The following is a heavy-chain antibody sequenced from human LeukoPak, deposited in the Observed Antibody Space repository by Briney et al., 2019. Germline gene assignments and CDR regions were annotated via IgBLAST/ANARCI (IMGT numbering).Heavy chain of an antibody. CDR2: IYHSGST. J-gene: IGHJ4*02. CDR3: ARAIEVGAMTPFDY. Sequence: MSSETLSLTCTVSGYSISSGYYWGWIRQPPGKGLEWIGSIYHSGSTYYNPSLKSRVTISVDTSKNQFSLKLSSVTAADTAVYYCARAIEVGAMTPFDYWGQGTLVTVSS. D-gene: IGHD1-26*01. CDR1: GYSISSGYY. V-gene: IGHV4-38-2*02.